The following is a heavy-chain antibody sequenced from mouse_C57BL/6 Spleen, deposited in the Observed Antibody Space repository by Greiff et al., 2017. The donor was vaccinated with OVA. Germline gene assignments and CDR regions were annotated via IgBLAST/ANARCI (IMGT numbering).Heavy chain of an antibody. CDR3: TSFYYDYDVGFDY. CDR2: IDPEDGDT. V-gene: IGHV14-1*01. Sequence: VQLKQSGAELVRPGASVKLSCTASGFNIKDYYMHWVKQRPEQGLEWIGRIDPEDGDTEYAPKFQGKATMTADTSSNTAYLQLSSLTSEDTAVYYCTSFYYDYDVGFDYWGQGTTLTVSS. D-gene: IGHD2-4*01. CDR1: GFNIKDYY. J-gene: IGHJ2*01.